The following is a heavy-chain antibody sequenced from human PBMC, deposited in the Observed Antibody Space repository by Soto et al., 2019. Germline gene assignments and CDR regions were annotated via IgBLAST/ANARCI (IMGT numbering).Heavy chain of an antibody. CDR3: ALANLGLHYYYGMDV. Sequence: GESLKISCKGSGYSFTSYWISWVRQMPGKGLECLRRIEPSDSYTNYSPSFQGHVTISADKSISTAYMQWSRLKASDTAMYYCALANLGLHYYYGMDVWGQGTTVTVSS. V-gene: IGHV5-10-1*01. J-gene: IGHJ6*02. CDR2: IEPSDSYT. CDR1: GYSFTSYW.